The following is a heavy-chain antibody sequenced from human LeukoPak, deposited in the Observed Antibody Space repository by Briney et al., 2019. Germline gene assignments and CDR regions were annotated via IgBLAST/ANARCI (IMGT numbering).Heavy chain of an antibody. V-gene: IGHV3-74*01. D-gene: IGHD1-14*01. CDR1: GFTFSSYW. CDR2: INSDGSST. Sequence: PGGSLRLSCAASGFTFSSYWMHWVRQAPGKGLVWVSRINSDGSSTSYADSVKGRFTISRDNAKNTLYLQMNSLRAEDTAVYYCAKDPLRSPRDATVHDYCKDDWGNGTTVTVSS. CDR3: AKDPLRSPRDATVHDYCKDD. J-gene: IGHJ6*03.